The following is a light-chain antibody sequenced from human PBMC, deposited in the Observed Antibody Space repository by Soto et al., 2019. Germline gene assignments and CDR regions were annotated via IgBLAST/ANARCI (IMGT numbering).Light chain of an antibody. V-gene: IGLV1-47*01. J-gene: IGLJ2*01. CDR2: RNN. CDR1: SSNIGSNY. Sequence: QPVLTQPPSASGTPGQRVTISCSGSSSNIGSNYVYWYQQLPGTAPKLLIYRNNQRPSGVPDRFSGPKSGTSASLAISGLRSEDEADYYCAAWDDSLSGPVVFGGGTKLTVL. CDR3: AAWDDSLSGPVV.